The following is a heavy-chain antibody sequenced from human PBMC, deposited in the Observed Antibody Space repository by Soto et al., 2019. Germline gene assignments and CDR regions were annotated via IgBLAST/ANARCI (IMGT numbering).Heavy chain of an antibody. CDR2: INAGKGDR. D-gene: IGHD6-19*01. J-gene: IGHJ4*02. V-gene: IGHV1-3*01. CDR1: GYTFSRYA. Sequence: QVQIVQSGAEVKKPGASVKVSCKASGYTFSRYAIHWVRQAPGESLEWMGWINAGKGDRRYSQKFQGRVTITWDTSATTVYMELRSLRSEDTAVYYCARVRTGLGWDYWGQGTLVTVSS. CDR3: ARVRTGLGWDY.